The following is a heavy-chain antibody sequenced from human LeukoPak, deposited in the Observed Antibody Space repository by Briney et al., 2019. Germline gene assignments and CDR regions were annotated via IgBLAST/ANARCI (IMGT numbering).Heavy chain of an antibody. V-gene: IGHV4-30-2*01. CDR2: IYHSGST. D-gene: IGHD3-10*01. CDR3: ARDRYSGSGLDMDV. CDR1: DGCLSSGGYS. J-gene: IGHJ6*02. Sequence: SETLSLTCAVSDGCLSSGGYSWSWIRQPPGTGLEWIGYIYHSGSTYYNPSLKSRVTISVDRSKNQFSLKLSSVTAADTAVYYCARDRYSGSGLDMDVWGQGTTVTVSS.